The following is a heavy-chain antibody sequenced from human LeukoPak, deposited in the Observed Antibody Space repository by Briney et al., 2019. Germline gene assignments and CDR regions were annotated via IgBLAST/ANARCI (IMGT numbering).Heavy chain of an antibody. J-gene: IGHJ5*02. V-gene: IGHV4-34*01. CDR2: INHSGST. Sequence: SETLSLTCAVYGGSFSGYYWSWIRQPPGKGLEWIGEINHSGSTNYDPSLKSRVTISVDTSKNQFSLKLSSVTAADTAVYYCARDPLYGDYAGWFDPWGQGTLVTVSS. CDR3: ARDPLYGDYAGWFDP. D-gene: IGHD4-17*01. CDR1: GGSFSGYY.